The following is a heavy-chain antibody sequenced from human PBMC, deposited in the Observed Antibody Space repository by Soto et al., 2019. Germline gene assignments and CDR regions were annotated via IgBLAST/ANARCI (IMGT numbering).Heavy chain of an antibody. CDR2: IYWDNDN. CDR1: GFSLSTTGVG. V-gene: IGHV2-5*02. D-gene: IGHD3-10*01. CDR3: ARALWFGELH. J-gene: IGHJ4*02. Sequence: QITLKESGPTLVKPTQTLTLTCSFSGFSLSTTGVGVGWIRQSPGKALARLAIIYWDNDNRYSPSLKSRVTITKDTYKNQVVLTVTNMDPVDTGTYYCARALWFGELHWGQGALVTVSS.